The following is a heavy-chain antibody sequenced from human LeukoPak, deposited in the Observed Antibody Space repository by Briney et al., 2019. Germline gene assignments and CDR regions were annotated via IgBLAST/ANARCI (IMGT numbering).Heavy chain of an antibody. J-gene: IGHJ4*02. D-gene: IGHD2-15*01. CDR2: ITSGSDYT. CDR3: ARAFCSGNTCRVFDY. Sequence: GGSLRLSCAASGFIFISSVMTWVRQAPGKGLEWVSTITSGSDYTFYTDSVKGRFTISRDNSKNTLYLQMNSLRAEDTALYYCARAFCSGNTCRVFDYWGQGTLVTVSS. V-gene: IGHV3-23*01. CDR1: GFIFISSV.